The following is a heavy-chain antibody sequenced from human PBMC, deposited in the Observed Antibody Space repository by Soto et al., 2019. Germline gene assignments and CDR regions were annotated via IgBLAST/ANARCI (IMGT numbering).Heavy chain of an antibody. CDR1: GDSVTSHY. CDR3: ARVRGITIFGGVNMYFDY. CDR2: MHYTGFS. D-gene: IGHD3-3*01. Sequence: SETLSLTCSFSGDSVTSHYLTWIRQSPEKGLEWIGYMHYTGFSHYNPSLKSRLTISVDSSKNQFSLKLTSVTAADTAVYYCARVRGITIFGGVNMYFDYWRKGTLVAVSS. J-gene: IGHJ4*02. V-gene: IGHV4-59*02.